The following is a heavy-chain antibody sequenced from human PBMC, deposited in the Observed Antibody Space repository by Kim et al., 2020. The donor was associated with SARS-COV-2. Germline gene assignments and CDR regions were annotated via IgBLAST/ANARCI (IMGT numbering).Heavy chain of an antibody. CDR3: ATYSGRRFAF. CDR2: IYNTATT. D-gene: IGHD2-21*01. V-gene: IGHV3-23*03. J-gene: IGHJ4*02. CDR1: GFTLTNSA. Sequence: GGSLRLSCEASGFTLTNSAMSWVRQAPGKGLDCVAVIYNTATTYYPDSVRGRISISRDNSKNTLYLQLDNLRAEDTALYYCATYSGRRFAFWGQGTPVTV.